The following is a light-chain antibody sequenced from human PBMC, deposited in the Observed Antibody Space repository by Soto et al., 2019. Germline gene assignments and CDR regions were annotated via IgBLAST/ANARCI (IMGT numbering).Light chain of an antibody. Sequence: EIVMTQSPATLSAPPGETATLSCRTSQSVGRSVAWYQHKRGQAPRLLILAASTRATGVPARFSGGGSGTDFTLTISSLQSEDFVAYYCQQYKNWPPLSCGGGTTVEIK. CDR3: QQYKNWPPLS. CDR1: QSVGRS. V-gene: IGKV3-15*01. CDR2: AAS. J-gene: IGKJ4*01.